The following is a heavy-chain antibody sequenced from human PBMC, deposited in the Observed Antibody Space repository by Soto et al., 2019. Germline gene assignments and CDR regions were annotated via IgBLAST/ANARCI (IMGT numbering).Heavy chain of an antibody. V-gene: IGHV4-59*01. CDR1: GGSISSYY. CDR3: ARAGYYGSGSYSNLDY. J-gene: IGHJ4*02. D-gene: IGHD3-10*01. CDR2: IYYSGST. Sequence: SETLSLTCTVSGGSISSYYWSWIRQPPGKGLEWIGYIYYSGSTNYNPSLKSRVTISVDTSKNQFSLKLSSVTAADTALYYCARAGYYGSGSYSNLDYWGQGTLVTVS.